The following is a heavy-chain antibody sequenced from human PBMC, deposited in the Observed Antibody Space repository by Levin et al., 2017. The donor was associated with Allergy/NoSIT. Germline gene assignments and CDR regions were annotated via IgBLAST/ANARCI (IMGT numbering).Heavy chain of an antibody. D-gene: IGHD2-8*02. CDR2: IKQDGTEK. J-gene: IGHJ3*02. Sequence: PGESLKISCAASGFSFSSYWMSWVRQAPGKGLEWVANIKQDGTEKYYVDSVKGRFAISKDNPKNSVSLYMTSLRVEDTAVYYCARNWRSAFDIWGQGTVVTVSS. CDR1: GFSFSSYW. V-gene: IGHV3-7*04. CDR3: ARNWRSAFDI.